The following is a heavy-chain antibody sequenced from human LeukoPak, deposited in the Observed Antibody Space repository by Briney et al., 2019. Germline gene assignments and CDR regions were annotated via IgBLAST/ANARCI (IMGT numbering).Heavy chain of an antibody. Sequence: ASVRASCKASGYIFTSYYMHWVRQAPGQALEWMGVTYAPDDTTSSAQKFRGRVTLARDVSTTTVYMELSSLRSEDTAVYYCARELDSSGYFDYWGQGSLVTVSS. CDR3: ARELDSSGYFDY. D-gene: IGHD3-22*01. J-gene: IGHJ4*02. V-gene: IGHV1-46*01. CDR1: GYIFTSYY. CDR2: TYAPDDTT.